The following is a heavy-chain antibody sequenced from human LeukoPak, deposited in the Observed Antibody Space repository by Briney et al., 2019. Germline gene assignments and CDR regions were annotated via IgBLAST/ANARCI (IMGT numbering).Heavy chain of an antibody. CDR3: ARAGSSSWYLYY. V-gene: IGHV4-34*01. D-gene: IGHD6-13*01. CDR2: INHSGST. Sequence: PSETLSLTCAVYGGSFSGYYWSWIRQPPGKGLEWIGEINHSGSTNYNPSLKSRVTISVDTSKNQFSLKLSSVTAADTAVYYCARAGSSSWYLYYWGQGTLVTASS. J-gene: IGHJ4*02. CDR1: GGSFSGYY.